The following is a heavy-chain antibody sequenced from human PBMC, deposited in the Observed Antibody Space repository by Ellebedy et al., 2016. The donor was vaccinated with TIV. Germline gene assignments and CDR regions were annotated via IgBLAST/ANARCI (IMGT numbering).Heavy chain of an antibody. D-gene: IGHD6-13*01. CDR3: ARRLGIAASGASDGP. J-gene: IGHJ5*02. CDR1: AYSISSGYY. Sequence: MPSETLSLTCTVSAYSISSGYYWGWIRQPPGKGLEWIGTISHSATTYYNPSLKTRVTITADTSKNQFSLRLSSVTAADTAVYFCARRLGIAASGASDGPWGQGTLVTVSS. V-gene: IGHV4-38-2*02. CDR2: ISHSATT.